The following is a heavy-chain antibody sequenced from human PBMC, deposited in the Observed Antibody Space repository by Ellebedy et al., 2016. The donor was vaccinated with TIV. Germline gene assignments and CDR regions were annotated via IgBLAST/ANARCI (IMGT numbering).Heavy chain of an antibody. J-gene: IGHJ4*02. CDR2: ISYDGSDK. D-gene: IGHD1-1*01. CDR1: GFTFSSYA. Sequence: GESLKISXAASGFTFSSYAMTWVRQAPGKGLEWVAVISYDGSDKYYADSVKGRFTISRDNSKNTLYLQMNSLRAEDTAAYYCATETGTHWGQGTLVTVSS. CDR3: ATETGTH. V-gene: IGHV3-30*03.